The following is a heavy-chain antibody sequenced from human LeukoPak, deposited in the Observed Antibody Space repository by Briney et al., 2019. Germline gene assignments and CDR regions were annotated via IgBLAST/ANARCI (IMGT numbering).Heavy chain of an antibody. J-gene: IGHJ3*02. CDR1: DDSFSSHY. CDR2: ISYIGST. CDR3: ARDLVTVTKGFDI. Sequence: ETLSLTCAVSDDSFSSHYWTWIRQPPGKGLEWIGYISYIGSTNYNPSLKSRVTISIDTSKNQFSLKLSSVTAADTAVYYCARDLVTVTKGFDIWGQGTMVSVSS. D-gene: IGHD4-17*01. V-gene: IGHV4-59*11.